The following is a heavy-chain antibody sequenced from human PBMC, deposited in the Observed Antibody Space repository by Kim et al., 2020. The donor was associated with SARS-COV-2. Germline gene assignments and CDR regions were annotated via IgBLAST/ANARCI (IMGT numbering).Heavy chain of an antibody. CDR3: ARDGSTGFDY. D-gene: IGHD7-27*01. Sequence: TNYAQKFQGRVTMTRDTSISTAYMELSRLRSDDTAVYYCARDGSTGFDYWGQGTLVTVSS. CDR2: T. V-gene: IGHV1-2*02. J-gene: IGHJ4*02.